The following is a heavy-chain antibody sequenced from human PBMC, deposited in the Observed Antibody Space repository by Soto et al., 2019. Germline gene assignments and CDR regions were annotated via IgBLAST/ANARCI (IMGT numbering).Heavy chain of an antibody. CDR1: GYTFTSYY. CDR2: VNPSGGST. Sequence: GASVKVSFKAAGYTFTSYYMHWVRQAPGQGLEWMGIVNPSGGSTSYAQKFQGRVTMTRDTSTSTVYMELSSLRSEDTAVYYCARDSITIFGVVTPSYYYGMDVWGQGTTVTVS. D-gene: IGHD3-3*01. J-gene: IGHJ6*02. V-gene: IGHV1-46*01. CDR3: ARDSITIFGVVTPSYYYGMDV.